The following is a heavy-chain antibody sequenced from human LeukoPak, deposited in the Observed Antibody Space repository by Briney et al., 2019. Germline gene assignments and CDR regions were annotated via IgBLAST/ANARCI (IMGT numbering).Heavy chain of an antibody. CDR1: GGTFSSYA. CDR3: ARDAKRTTGSSFDY. V-gene: IGHV1-69*05. J-gene: IGHJ4*02. CDR2: IIPIFGTA. Sequence: ASVKVSCKASGGTFSSYAISWVRQAPGQGLEWMGGIIPIFGTANYAQKFQGRVTITTDESTSTAYMELSSLRSEDTAVYYCARDAKRTTGSSFDYWGQGTLVTVSS. D-gene: IGHD1-1*01.